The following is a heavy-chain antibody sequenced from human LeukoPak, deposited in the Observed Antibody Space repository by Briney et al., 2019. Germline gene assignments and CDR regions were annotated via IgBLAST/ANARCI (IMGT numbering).Heavy chain of an antibody. CDR2: INHSGST. Sequence: KASETLSLTSAVYGGSFSGYYWSWIRQPPGKGLEWIGEINHSGSTNYNPSLKSRVTISVDTSKNQFSLKLSSVTAADTAVYYCARGGDTAMALWGQGTLVTVSS. V-gene: IGHV4-34*01. D-gene: IGHD5-18*01. CDR1: GGSFSGYY. CDR3: ARGGDTAMAL. J-gene: IGHJ4*02.